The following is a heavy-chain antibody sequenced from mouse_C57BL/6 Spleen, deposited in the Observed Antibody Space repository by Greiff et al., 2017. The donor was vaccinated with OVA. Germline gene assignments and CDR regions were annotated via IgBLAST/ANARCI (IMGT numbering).Heavy chain of an antibody. J-gene: IGHJ3*01. CDR3: ARDAGDYDGAWFAY. CDR2: SSNKANDYTT. Sequence: EVKVVESGGGLVQSGRSLRLSCATSGFTFSDFYMEWVRQAPGKGLEWIAASSNKANDYTTEYSAYVKGRFIVSRDTSQSILYLQMNALRTEDTAMYYWARDAGDYDGAWFAYWGQGTLVTVSA. CDR1: GFTFSDFY. D-gene: IGHD2-4*01. V-gene: IGHV7-1*01.